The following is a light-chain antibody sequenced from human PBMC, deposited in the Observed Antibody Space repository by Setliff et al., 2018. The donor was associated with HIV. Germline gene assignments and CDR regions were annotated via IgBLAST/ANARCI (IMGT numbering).Light chain of an antibody. CDR1: SSDVGAYNY. CDR3: CSYTDYSTVV. J-gene: IGLJ2*01. Sequence: QSALTQPASVSGSPGQSITVSCTGTSSDVGAYNYVSWYQQHPGKAPKLIIYEITNRPSGVSNRFSGSKSGNTASLTISGLQAEDEAAYYCCSYTDYSTVVFGGGTKVTVL. CDR2: EIT. V-gene: IGLV2-14*01.